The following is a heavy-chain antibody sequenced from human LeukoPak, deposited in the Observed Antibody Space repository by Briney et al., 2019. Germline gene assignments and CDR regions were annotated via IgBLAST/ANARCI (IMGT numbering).Heavy chain of an antibody. J-gene: IGHJ6*02. CDR1: GGSISSGGYY. Sequence: DPSETLSLTCTVSGGSISSGGYYWSWIRQHPGKGLEWIGYIYYSGSTYYNPSLKSRVTMSLDTTKNQVSLKLSSVTAADTAVYYCARSGPVDSNSEYNYYYPMDVWGQGTTVTVSS. CDR3: ARSGPVDSNSEYNYYYPMDV. D-gene: IGHD5-12*01. V-gene: IGHV4-31*03. CDR2: IYYSGST.